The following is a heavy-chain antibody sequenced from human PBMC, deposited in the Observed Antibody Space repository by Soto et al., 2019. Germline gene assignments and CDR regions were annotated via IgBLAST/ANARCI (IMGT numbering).Heavy chain of an antibody. CDR2: ISGYNGRT. Sequence: QVQLVQSGAEVKKPGASVKVSCKASGYTFTNYGVSWVRQGPGQGFEWVGWISGYNGRTHYAQKLQNRVNMTIDTSTSTSYMELESPRSDDTAVYYCAGDVDDFWSGHQRGWLDPWGQGTLVTVSS. J-gene: IGHJ5*02. CDR1: GYTFTNYG. D-gene: IGHD3-3*01. V-gene: IGHV1-18*01. CDR3: AGDVDDFWSGHQRGWLDP.